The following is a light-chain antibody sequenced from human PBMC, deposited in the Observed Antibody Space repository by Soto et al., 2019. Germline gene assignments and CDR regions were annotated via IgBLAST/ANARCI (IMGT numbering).Light chain of an antibody. CDR2: GAS. Sequence: EIVLTQSPGTLSLSPGERATLSCRASQSVSSSYLAWYQQPPGQAPRLLIYGASSRATGIPDRFSGSGSGTDFTLTISRLEPEDFAVYYCQQYGSSPYTFGQGTKLEIK. CDR1: QSVSSSY. CDR3: QQYGSSPYT. J-gene: IGKJ2*01. V-gene: IGKV3-20*01.